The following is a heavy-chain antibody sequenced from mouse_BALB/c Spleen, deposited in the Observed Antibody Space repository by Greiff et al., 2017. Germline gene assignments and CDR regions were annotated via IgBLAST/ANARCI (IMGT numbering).Heavy chain of an antibody. CDR2: ISSGGSYT. V-gene: IGHV5-6-4*01. CDR1: GFTFSSYT. Sequence: EVHLVESGGGLVKPGGSLKLSCAASGFTFSSYTMSWVRQTPEKRLEWVATISSGGSYTYYPDSVKGRFTISRDNAKNTLYLQMSSLKSEDTAMYYCTRDGYSWYFDVWGAGTTVTVSS. D-gene: IGHD2-3*01. CDR3: TRDGYSWYFDV. J-gene: IGHJ1*01.